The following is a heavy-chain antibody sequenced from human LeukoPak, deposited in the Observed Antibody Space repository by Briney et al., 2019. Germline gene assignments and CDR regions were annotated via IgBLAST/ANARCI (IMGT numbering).Heavy chain of an antibody. Sequence: GGSLRLSCAASGFTFSSYSMNWVRQAPGKGLEWVSYISSSSSTIYYADSVKGRFTISRDNAKNSLYLQMNSLRAEDTAVYYCARDYGDGYNYHFDYWGQGTLVTVSS. D-gene: IGHD5-24*01. J-gene: IGHJ4*02. V-gene: IGHV3-48*04. CDR2: ISSSSSTI. CDR1: GFTFSSYS. CDR3: ARDYGDGYNYHFDY.